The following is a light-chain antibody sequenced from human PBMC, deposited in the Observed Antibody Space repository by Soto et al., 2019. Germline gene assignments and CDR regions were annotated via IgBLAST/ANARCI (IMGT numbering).Light chain of an antibody. CDR1: QVFSSX. Sequence: TVMPQSPSTLSVSPGERSSLACSAVQVFSSXLAWYQQKPGQAPRLLIYGASTRATGIPARFSGSGSGTEFTLTISSLQSEDFAVYYCQHYNNWPPWTFGQGTKVDIK. CDR3: QHYNNWPPWT. CDR2: GAS. V-gene: IGKV3-15*01. J-gene: IGKJ1*01.